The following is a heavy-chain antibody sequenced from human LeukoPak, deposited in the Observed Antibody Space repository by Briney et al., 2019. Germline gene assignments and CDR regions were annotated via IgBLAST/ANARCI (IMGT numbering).Heavy chain of an antibody. Sequence: SQTLSLTCTVSAGSIGSGDYYWSWIRQVPGKGLEYIGYVYFSGSSYQNPSLKSRVTISVDTSKGQFSLKLSSLTAADTAVYYCARGQKTWLQLGAFDIWGQGTMVTVSS. V-gene: IGHV4-30-4*01. CDR3: ARGQKTWLQLGAFDI. J-gene: IGHJ3*02. D-gene: IGHD5-24*01. CDR1: AGSIGSGDYY. CDR2: VYFSGSS.